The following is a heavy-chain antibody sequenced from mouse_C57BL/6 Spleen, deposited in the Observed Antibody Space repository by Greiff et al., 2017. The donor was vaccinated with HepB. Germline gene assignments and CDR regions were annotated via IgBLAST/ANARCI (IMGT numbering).Heavy chain of an antibody. CDR3: ARPVKPVITTLVDY. CDR1: GFDFSKDW. Sequence: EVQLQESGGGLVQPGGSLKLSCAASGFDFSKDWVSWVRQATGKGLEWIGEINPGSSTINYTPSLKDKFIISRDNAKNTLYLQMSKVRSEDTALYYCARPVKPVITTLVDYWGQGTSVTVSS. CDR2: INPGSSTI. J-gene: IGHJ4*01. D-gene: IGHD1-1*01. V-gene: IGHV4-2*01.